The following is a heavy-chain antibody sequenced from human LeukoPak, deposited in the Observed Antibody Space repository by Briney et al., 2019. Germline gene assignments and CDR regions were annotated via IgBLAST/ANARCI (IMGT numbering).Heavy chain of an antibody. Sequence: QTLSLTCGISGDSVSTINGAWNWVRQSPSRGLEWLGRTYYRSKWYYDYAVSVQGRITINPDTSKNQFSLQLSSVTPEDTAVYYCARDEGNTGWHTFDIWGQGTLITVSS. V-gene: IGHV6-1*01. D-gene: IGHD6-19*01. CDR1: GDSVSTINGA. CDR3: ARDEGNTGWHTFDI. J-gene: IGHJ4*02. CDR2: TYYRSKWYY.